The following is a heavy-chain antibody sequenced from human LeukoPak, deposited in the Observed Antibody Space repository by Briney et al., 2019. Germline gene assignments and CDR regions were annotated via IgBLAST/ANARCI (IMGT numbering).Heavy chain of an antibody. D-gene: IGHD3-10*01. CDR3: ARGVLWFGESSPHYFDY. CDR1: GGSISSYY. J-gene: IGHJ4*02. Sequence: PSETLSLTCTVSGGSISSYYWSWIRQPPGKGLEWIGYIYYSGSTNYNPSLKSRVTISVDTSKNQFSLKLSSVTAADTAVYHCARGVLWFGESSPHYFDYWGQGTLVTVSS. V-gene: IGHV4-59*01. CDR2: IYYSGST.